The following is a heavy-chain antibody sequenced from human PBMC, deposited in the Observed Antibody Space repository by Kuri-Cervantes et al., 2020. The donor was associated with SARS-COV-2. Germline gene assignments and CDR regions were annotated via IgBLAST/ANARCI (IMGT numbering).Heavy chain of an antibody. CDR2: ISDSGDST. J-gene: IGHJ6*03. V-gene: IGHV3-23*01. Sequence: GESLKISCAASGFAFSKYAMNWFRLTPGKGLEWVSGISDSGDSTNYADSVKGRFTISRDNSKNTVYLEMDSLRADDTAVYYCAKDQLEQWLVYYYYMDVWGKETTVTVSS. CDR3: AKDQLEQWLVYYYYMDV. D-gene: IGHD6-19*01. CDR1: GFAFSKYA.